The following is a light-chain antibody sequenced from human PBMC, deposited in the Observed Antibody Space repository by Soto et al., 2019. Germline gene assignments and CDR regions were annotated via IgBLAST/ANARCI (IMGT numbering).Light chain of an antibody. CDR3: QTWATGPDWV. CDR2: VDSDGSH. Sequence: QSVLTQSPSASASLGASVKLTCTLSSGHRSYTIVWHQQQPDKGPRYLMNVDSDGSHYKGDGIPDRFSGSSSGAERYLTISSLQSEDEAEYYCQTWATGPDWVFGGGTKLTVL. CDR1: SGHRSYT. J-gene: IGLJ3*02. V-gene: IGLV4-69*01.